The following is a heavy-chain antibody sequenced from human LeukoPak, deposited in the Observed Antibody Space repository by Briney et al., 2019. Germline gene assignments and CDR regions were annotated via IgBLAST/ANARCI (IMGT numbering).Heavy chain of an antibody. CDR2: ISSTGNT. V-gene: IGHV4-4*07. CDR1: GGSITNCC. Sequence: PSETLSLTCTVSGGSITNCCWGWIRQPAGRGLDWIGRISSTGNTAYSPSLQSRVTMSVDTSKSQFSLKLNSVTAAGTAVYYCARVPPSYSDSSKIYYYYYVDVWGKGTPVTVSS. J-gene: IGHJ6*03. D-gene: IGHD1-26*01. CDR3: ARVPPSYSDSSKIYYYYYVDV.